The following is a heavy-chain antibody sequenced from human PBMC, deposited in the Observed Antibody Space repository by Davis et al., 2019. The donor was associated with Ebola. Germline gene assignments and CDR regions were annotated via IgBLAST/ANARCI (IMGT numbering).Heavy chain of an antibody. D-gene: IGHD3-3*01. Sequence: GESLKISCAASGFTFSSYGMHWVRQAPGKGLEWVAFIRYDGSNKYYADSVKGRFTISRDNSKNTLYLQMNSLRAEDTAVYYCAKDGGNDFWSGYYRPYYYYYYGMDVWGQGTTVTVSS. CDR1: GFTFSSYG. CDR2: IRYDGSNK. J-gene: IGHJ6*02. V-gene: IGHV3-30*02. CDR3: AKDGGNDFWSGYYRPYYYYYYGMDV.